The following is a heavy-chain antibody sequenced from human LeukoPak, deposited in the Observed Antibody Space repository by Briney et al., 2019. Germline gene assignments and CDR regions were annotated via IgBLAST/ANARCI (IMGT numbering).Heavy chain of an antibody. CDR1: GASFSGYF. D-gene: IGHD2-8*01. CDR2: INHGGST. J-gene: IGHJ4*02. CDR3: ARHFTSTNYPGRDY. Sequence: SETLSLTCAVYGASFSGYFWSWIRQPPGKGLEWIGEINHGGSTNYNPSLKSRVTISIDTSKSHFSLKLSSVTAADTAVYYCARHFTSTNYPGRDYWGQGTLVTVSS. V-gene: IGHV4-34*01.